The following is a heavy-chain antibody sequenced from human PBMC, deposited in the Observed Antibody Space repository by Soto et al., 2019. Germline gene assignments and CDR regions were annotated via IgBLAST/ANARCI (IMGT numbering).Heavy chain of an antibody. CDR2: IGPETGAT. V-gene: IGHV1-2*02. CDR3: GRGRSGQIVVFY. Sequence: ASVKVSCKASGYTFTGHYIHWVRQAPEQGPEWMGEIGPETGATRYAQKFRGRVTMTRDMSITTVYMELNNLSPDDTAVYYCGRGRSGQIVVFYWGQGTPVTVSS. D-gene: IGHD5-12*01. J-gene: IGHJ4*02. CDR1: GYTFTGHY.